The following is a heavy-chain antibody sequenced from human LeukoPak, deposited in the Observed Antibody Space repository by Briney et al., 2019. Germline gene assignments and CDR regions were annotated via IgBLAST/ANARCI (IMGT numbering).Heavy chain of an antibody. J-gene: IGHJ6*03. CDR3: ASRMTENYYDSSGLYYYYYMDV. CDR2: IYHSGST. Sequence: PSETLSLTCTVSGYSISSGYYWGWIRQPPGKGLEWIGSIYHSGSTYYNPSLKSRVTISVDTSKNQFSLKLSSVTAADTAVYYCASRMTENYYDSSGLYYYYYMDVWGKGTTVTVSS. V-gene: IGHV4-38-2*02. D-gene: IGHD3-22*01. CDR1: GYSISSGYY.